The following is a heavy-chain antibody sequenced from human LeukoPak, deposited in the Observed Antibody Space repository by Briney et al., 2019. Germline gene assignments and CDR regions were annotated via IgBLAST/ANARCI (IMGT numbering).Heavy chain of an antibody. D-gene: IGHD6-13*01. CDR1: GGSISSGSYY. CDR3: ARASGIAAAGTTFDY. CDR2: IYHSGSA. V-gene: IGHV4-39*07. J-gene: IGHJ4*02. Sequence: PSQTLSLTCTVSGGSISSGSYYWSWIRQPPGKGLEWIGSIYHSGSAYYNPSLKSRITISVDTSKNQFSLKLSSVTAADTAVYYCARASGIAAAGTTFDYWGQGTLVTVSS.